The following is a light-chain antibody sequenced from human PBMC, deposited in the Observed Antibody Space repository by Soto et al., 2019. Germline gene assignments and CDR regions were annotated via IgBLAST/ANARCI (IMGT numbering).Light chain of an antibody. CDR3: SSYTDTSPWV. CDR2: EVS. CDR1: SSDVGAYDS. J-gene: IGLJ3*02. Sequence: QSALTQPASVSGSPGQSITISCTGTSSDVGAYDSVSWYQQLPGKAPKLMIFEVSNRPSGVSNRFSGSKSGNTASLTISGLQAEDEADYYCSSYTDTSPWVFGGGTKLTVL. V-gene: IGLV2-14*01.